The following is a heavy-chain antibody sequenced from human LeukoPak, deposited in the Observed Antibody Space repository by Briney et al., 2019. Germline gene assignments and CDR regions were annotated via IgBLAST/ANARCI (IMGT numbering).Heavy chain of an antibody. Sequence: GGSLRPSCAASGFTFSSYGMHWVRQAPGKGLEWVAVIWYDGSNKYYADSVKGRFTISRDNSKNTLYLQMNSLRAEDTAVYYCARDRSLTAGYYFDYWGQGTLVTVSS. CDR2: IWYDGSNK. J-gene: IGHJ4*02. CDR1: GFTFSSYG. CDR3: ARDRSLTAGYYFDY. V-gene: IGHV3-33*01.